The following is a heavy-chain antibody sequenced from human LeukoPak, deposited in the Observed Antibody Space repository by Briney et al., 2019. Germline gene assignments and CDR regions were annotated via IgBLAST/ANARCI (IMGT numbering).Heavy chain of an antibody. Sequence: PGGSLRLSCAASGFTFSSYSMNWVRQAPGKGLEGFSNFSSSSSTIYYADSVKGRFTISRDNAKNSLYLQMNSLRDEDTAVYYCARDPDYGDYGKGFDYWGQGTLVTVSS. V-gene: IGHV3-48*02. CDR2: FSSSSSTI. CDR3: ARDPDYGDYGKGFDY. J-gene: IGHJ4*02. CDR1: GFTFSSYS. D-gene: IGHD4-17*01.